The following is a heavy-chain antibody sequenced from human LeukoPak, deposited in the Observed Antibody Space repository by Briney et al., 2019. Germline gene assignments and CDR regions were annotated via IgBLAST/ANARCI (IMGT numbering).Heavy chain of an antibody. V-gene: IGHV3-48*03. CDR1: GSTFTYSE. CDR3: AELGITIIGGV. Sequence: PGGSLRLSCAASGSTFTYSEMNWVRQAPGKGLEWVSYISSSGSTIYYADSVKGRFTISRDNAKNSLYLQMNSLRAEDTAVYYCAELGITIIGGVWGKGTTVTISS. CDR2: ISSSGSTI. D-gene: IGHD3-10*02. J-gene: IGHJ6*04.